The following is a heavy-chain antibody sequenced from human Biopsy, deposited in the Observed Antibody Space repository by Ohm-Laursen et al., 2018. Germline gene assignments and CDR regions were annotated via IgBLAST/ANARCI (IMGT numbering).Heavy chain of an antibody. CDR1: GFTFSSSA. Sequence: SVKVSCKASGFTFSSSAVQWVRQARGQRLEWIGWIVVGSGHTNYAQKFQERVTITRDMSTSTAYMELTSLRSEDTAVYYCARDSEDGDYRNYYYGMDVWGQGTTVTVSS. CDR3: ARDSEDGDYRNYYYGMDV. J-gene: IGHJ6*02. D-gene: IGHD4-17*01. CDR2: IVVGSGHT. V-gene: IGHV1-58*01.